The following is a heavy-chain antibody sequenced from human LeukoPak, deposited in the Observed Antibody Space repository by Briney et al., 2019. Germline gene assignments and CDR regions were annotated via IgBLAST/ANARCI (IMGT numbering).Heavy chain of an antibody. J-gene: IGHJ4*02. Sequence: SETLSLTCTVSGDSINSGGYYWSWIRQHPGKGLEWIGYIYYSGTTYYNPSLKSRVTISVDTSKNQFSLKLSSVTAADTAVYYCARGGTWPTNFDYWGQGTLVTVSS. CDR3: ARGGTWPTNFDY. D-gene: IGHD3-16*01. CDR2: IYYSGTT. CDR1: GDSINSGGYY. V-gene: IGHV4-31*03.